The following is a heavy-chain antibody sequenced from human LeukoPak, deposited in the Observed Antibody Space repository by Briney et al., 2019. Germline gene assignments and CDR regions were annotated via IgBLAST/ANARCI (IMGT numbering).Heavy chain of an antibody. V-gene: IGHV1-69*04. CDR3: ARVKGIIAAAGTRRWFDP. CDR2: IIPILGIA. CDR1: GGTFSSYA. D-gene: IGHD6-13*01. Sequence: SVKVSCKASGGTFSSYAISWVRQAPGQGLEWMGRIIPILGIANYAQKLQGRVTMTTDTSTSTAYMELRSLRSDDTAVYYCARVKGIIAAAGTRRWFDPWGQGTLVTVSS. J-gene: IGHJ5*02.